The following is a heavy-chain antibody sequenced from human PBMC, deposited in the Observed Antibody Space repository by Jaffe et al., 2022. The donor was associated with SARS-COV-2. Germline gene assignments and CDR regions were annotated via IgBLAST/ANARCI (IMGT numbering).Heavy chain of an antibody. D-gene: IGHD3-22*01. Sequence: QVQLVQSGSELKKPGASVKVSCKASGYTFTSYAMNWVRQAPGQGLEWMGWINTNTGNPTYAQGFTGRFVFSLDTSVSTAYLQISSLKAEDTAVYYCARGGLEDYYDSPPPQRFDPWGQGTLVTVSS. J-gene: IGHJ5*02. CDR3: ARGGLEDYYDSPPPQRFDP. CDR2: INTNTGNP. CDR1: GYTFTSYA. V-gene: IGHV7-4-1*02.